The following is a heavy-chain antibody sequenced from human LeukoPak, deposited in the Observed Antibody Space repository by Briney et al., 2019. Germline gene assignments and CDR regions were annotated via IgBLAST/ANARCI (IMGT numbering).Heavy chain of an antibody. CDR2: IRRIPSGGTT. J-gene: IGHJ4*02. Sequence: GGSLRLSCVTYGFTFTDYAISWLRKAHGKGLEWVGLIRRIPSGGTTDYAASVKGRFTISQDNSKSIAYLKMNSLESEDTAMYYCTRGIGYTYGWSDWGQGTLVTVSS. CDR1: GFTFTDYA. D-gene: IGHD5-18*01. V-gene: IGHV3-49*03. CDR3: TRGIGYTYGWSD.